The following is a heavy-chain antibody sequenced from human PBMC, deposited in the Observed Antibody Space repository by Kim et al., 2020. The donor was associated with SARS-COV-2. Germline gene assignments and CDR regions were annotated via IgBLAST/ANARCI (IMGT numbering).Heavy chain of an antibody. CDR2: ISSSSSYI. Sequence: GGSLRLSCAASGFTFSSYSMNWVRQAPGKGLEWVSSISSSSSYIYYADSVKGRFTISRDNAKNSLYLQMNSLRAEDTAVYYCARDFWGLGAFDIWGQGTMVTVSS. V-gene: IGHV3-21*01. J-gene: IGHJ3*02. D-gene: IGHD7-27*01. CDR1: GFTFSSYS. CDR3: ARDFWGLGAFDI.